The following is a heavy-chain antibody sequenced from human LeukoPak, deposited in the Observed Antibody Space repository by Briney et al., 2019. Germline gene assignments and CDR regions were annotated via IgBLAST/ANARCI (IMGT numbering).Heavy chain of an antibody. D-gene: IGHD5-18*01. CDR3: ARAIMVNAFDI. V-gene: IGHV3-53*01. Sequence: GGSLRLSCAASGFTVSSNYMSWVRQAPGKGLEWVSVIYSGGSTYYADSVKGRFTISRDNSKNTLYLQMNSLRAEDTAVYYCARAIMVNAFDIWGQGTMVTVSS. J-gene: IGHJ3*02. CDR2: IYSGGST. CDR1: GFTVSSNY.